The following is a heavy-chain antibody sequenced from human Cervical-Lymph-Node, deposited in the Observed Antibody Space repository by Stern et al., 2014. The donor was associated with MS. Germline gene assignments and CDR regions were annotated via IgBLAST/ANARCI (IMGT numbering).Heavy chain of an antibody. Sequence: VQLVESGAEVKRPGPSVKISCKASGGTFNVYAFNWLRQAPGQGLERMGGVVPVLGRAHYARKSLDKVPSNADGSTRTTSMQLSSLTFNDTAIHYCARDGRHTHHYGLDVWGQGTTVTVSS. CDR3: ARDGRHTHHYGLDV. V-gene: IGHV1-69*01. CDR2: VVPVLGRA. CDR1: GGTFNVYA. J-gene: IGHJ6*02.